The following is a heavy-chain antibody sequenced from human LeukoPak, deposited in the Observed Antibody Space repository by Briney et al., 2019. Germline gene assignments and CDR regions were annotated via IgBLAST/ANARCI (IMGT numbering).Heavy chain of an antibody. CDR3: VRLILTGDLLDYYYGMDV. Sequence: GASVKVSCKASGYTFTSYAMNWVRQAPGQGLEWMGWINTNTGNPTYAQGFTGRFVFSLDTSVSTAYLQISSLKAEDTAVYYCVRLILTGDLLDYYYGMDVWGQGTTVTVSS. D-gene: IGHD7-27*01. CDR2: INTNTGNP. CDR1: GYTFTSYA. V-gene: IGHV7-4-1*02. J-gene: IGHJ6*02.